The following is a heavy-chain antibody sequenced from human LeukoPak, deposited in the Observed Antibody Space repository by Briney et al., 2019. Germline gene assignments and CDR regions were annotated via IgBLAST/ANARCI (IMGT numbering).Heavy chain of an antibody. CDR2: IYHSGST. Sequence: SETLSLTCTVSGYSISSGYYWGWIRQPPGKGLEWIGGIYHSGSTYYNPSLKSRVTISVDTSKNQFSLELSSVTAADTAVYYCARVFRAGGFGAFDIWVQGTMVTVSS. CDR3: ARVFRAGGFGAFDI. J-gene: IGHJ3*02. V-gene: IGHV4-38-2*02. D-gene: IGHD3-10*01. CDR1: GYSISSGYY.